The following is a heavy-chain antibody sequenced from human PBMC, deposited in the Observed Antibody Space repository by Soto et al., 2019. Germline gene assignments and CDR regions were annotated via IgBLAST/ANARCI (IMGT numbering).Heavy chain of an antibody. J-gene: IGHJ5*02. Sequence: GGSLRLSCAASGFTFSSYAMHWVRQAPGKGLEWVAFISSGSSNIYYADSVKGRFTISRDNAKNSLYLQMNSLRAEDTAVYYCARPPSTIFDWFDPWGQGTLVTVSS. V-gene: IGHV3-21*01. CDR1: GFTFSSYA. CDR3: ARPPSTIFDWFDP. CDR2: ISSGSSNI. D-gene: IGHD3-3*01.